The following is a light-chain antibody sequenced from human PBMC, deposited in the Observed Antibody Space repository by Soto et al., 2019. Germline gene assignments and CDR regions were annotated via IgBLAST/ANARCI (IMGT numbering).Light chain of an antibody. V-gene: IGKV3-15*01. CDR1: QFVSSR. CDR3: KKYIQWHLGM. J-gene: IGKJ1*01. CDR2: DTS. Sequence: DIVVTQSPATLSASQGERVTLSCRASQFVSSRLAWYQQRPGQVPRLLIYDTSTRARGISAMFSGSGSGTEFTLTISRLHSENFAVYNCKKYIQWHLGMFGSRTTVVIK.